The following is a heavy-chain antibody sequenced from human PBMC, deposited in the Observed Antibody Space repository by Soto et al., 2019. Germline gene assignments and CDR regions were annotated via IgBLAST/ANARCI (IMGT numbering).Heavy chain of an antibody. CDR2: IYYSGST. CDR1: GGSISSGGYY. Sequence: PSETLSLTCTVSGGSISSGGYYWSWIRQHPGKGLEWIGYIYYSGSTYYNPSLKSRVTISVDTSKNQFSLKLSSVTAADTAVYYCASRSTSYHYYYYYGMDVWGQGTTVTVSS. CDR3: ASRSTSYHYYYYYGMDV. V-gene: IGHV4-31*03. D-gene: IGHD2-2*01. J-gene: IGHJ6*02.